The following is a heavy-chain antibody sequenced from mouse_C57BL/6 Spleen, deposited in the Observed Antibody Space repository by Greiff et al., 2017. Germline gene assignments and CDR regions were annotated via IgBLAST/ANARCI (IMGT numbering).Heavy chain of an antibody. CDR2: IDPSDSET. CDR3: ARVYGSYGWFAY. CDR1: GYTFTSDW. D-gene: IGHD1-1*02. J-gene: IGHJ3*01. V-gene: IGHV1-52*01. Sequence: QVQLQQPGAELVRPGSSVKLSCKASGYTFTSDWMHWVKQRPIQGLEWIGNIDPSDSETHYNQKFKDKATLTVDQSSTTADMQLSSLTSESSAVYYCARVYGSYGWFAYWGQGTLVTVSA.